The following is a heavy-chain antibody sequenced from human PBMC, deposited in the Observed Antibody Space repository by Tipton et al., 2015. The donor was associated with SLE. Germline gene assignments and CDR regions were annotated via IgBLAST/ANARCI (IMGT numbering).Heavy chain of an antibody. D-gene: IGHD2-15*01. CDR1: GFNFENYG. CDR2: ISGSGIGT. Sequence: SLRISCAASGFNFENYGMKWVRQSPGKGLEWVSGISGSGIGTHYADSVKDRFTISRDNSRNTVYLQMNSLRAEDKAIYYCAGGPEGIGSYYYGMDVWGQGTSVANSS. J-gene: IGHJ6*02. CDR3: AGGPEGIGSYYYGMDV. V-gene: IGHV3-23*01.